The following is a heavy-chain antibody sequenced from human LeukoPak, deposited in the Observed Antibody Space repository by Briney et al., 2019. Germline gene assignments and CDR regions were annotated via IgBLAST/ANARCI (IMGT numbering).Heavy chain of an antibody. CDR3: ARDQIGWGLLWFGESQGGDAFDI. CDR2: INTNTGNP. D-gene: IGHD3-10*01. CDR1: GYTFTSYA. J-gene: IGHJ3*02. Sequence: ASVKVSCKASGYTFTSYAMNWVRQAPGQGLEWMGWINTNTGNPTYAQGLTGRFVFSLDTSVSTAYLQISSLKAEDTAVYYCARDQIGWGLLWFGESQGGDAFDIWGQGTMVTVSS. V-gene: IGHV7-4-1*02.